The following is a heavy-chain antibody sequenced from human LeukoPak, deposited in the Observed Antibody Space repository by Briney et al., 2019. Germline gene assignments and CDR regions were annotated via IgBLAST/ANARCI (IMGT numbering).Heavy chain of an antibody. CDR3: ASDSYSGIAYYSMDV. V-gene: IGHV1-8*03. D-gene: IGHD2-21*01. CDR2: MNPNSGST. J-gene: IGHJ6*03. Sequence: ASRKVSSTPSVYTFTRSDINWGAQASGPGVGWMGWMNPNSGSTGYAQSFQGRVTITRNTSISPAYMELSSLRAEDTAVYYCASDSYSGIAYYSMDVWGKGTTVTVSS. CDR1: VYTFTRSD.